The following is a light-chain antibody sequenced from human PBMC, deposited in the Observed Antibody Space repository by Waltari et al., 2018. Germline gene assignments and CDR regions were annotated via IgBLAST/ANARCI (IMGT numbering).Light chain of an antibody. CDR3: YSSDSTGLRV. V-gene: IGLV3-10*01. Sequence: SYELTQPPSVSVSPGQTARITCSGHELPRKYAYWFQQKSGQAPRLVKYEDTKRPSGMREGFSGSSSGTVATLTITGAQVDDEADYYCYSSDSTGLRVFGGGTTVVVL. J-gene: IGLJ1*01. CDR2: EDT. CDR1: ELPRKY.